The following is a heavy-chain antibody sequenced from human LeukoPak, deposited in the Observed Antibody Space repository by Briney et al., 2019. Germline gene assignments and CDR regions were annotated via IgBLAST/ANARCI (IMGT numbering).Heavy chain of an antibody. CDR1: XFTFSSYA. CDR3: ANSRASFDI. CDR2: ISGSGGST. Sequence: AASXFTFSSYAMSWVRQAPGKGLEWVSAISGSGGSTYYADSVKGRFTISRDNSKNTLYLQMNSLRAEDTAVYYCANSRASFDIWGQGTMVAVSS. V-gene: IGHV3-23*01. J-gene: IGHJ3*02.